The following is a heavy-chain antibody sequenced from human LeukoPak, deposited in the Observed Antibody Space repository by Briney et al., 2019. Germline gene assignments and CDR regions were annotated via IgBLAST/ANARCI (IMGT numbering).Heavy chain of an antibody. CDR3: ARVGGSSYFDY. CDR1: GFTFSSYG. D-gene: IGHD3-16*01. Sequence: GGSLRLSCAASGFTFSSYGMHWVRQAPGKGLEWVAVIWYDGSNKYYADSVKGRFTISRDNSKNTLYLQMNSLRAEDTAVYYCARVGGSSYFDYWGQGTLVTVSS. J-gene: IGHJ4*02. CDR2: IWYDGSNK. V-gene: IGHV3-33*01.